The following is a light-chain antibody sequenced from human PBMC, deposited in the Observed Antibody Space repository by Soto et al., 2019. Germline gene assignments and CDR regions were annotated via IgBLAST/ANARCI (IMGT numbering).Light chain of an antibody. J-gene: IGKJ2*01. CDR3: MQATRFPNT. Sequence: EIVLTQTPLSSPVTLGQPASISCRSSQSLVDSGGKTYLSWLQQRPGQPPRLLIYEISNRFSGVPDRCSGSGSGTDFTLKSSRVEAEDVGVYYCMQATRFPNTFGQGTNLEIK. CDR1: QSLVDSGGKTY. V-gene: IGKV2-24*01. CDR2: EIS.